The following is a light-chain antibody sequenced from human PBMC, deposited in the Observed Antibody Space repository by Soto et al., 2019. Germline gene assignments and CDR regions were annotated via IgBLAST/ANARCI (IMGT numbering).Light chain of an antibody. J-gene: IGKJ4*01. CDR2: WAS. Sequence: DIVMTQSPDSLAVSLGEKATINCKSSQSVLYSPTNNNYLAWYQQKPGQPPKLLIYWASTRESGVPDRFSGSGSGTDFTLTISTLQAEDVAVYYCQQHYTTPLTFGGGTKVEIK. CDR1: QSVLYSPTNNNY. V-gene: IGKV4-1*01. CDR3: QQHYTTPLT.